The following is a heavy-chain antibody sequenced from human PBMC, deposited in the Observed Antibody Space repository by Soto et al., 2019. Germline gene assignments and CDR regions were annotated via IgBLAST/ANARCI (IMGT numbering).Heavy chain of an antibody. CDR3: ARDKGHILTGYYEAR. Sequence: QVQLVQSGAEVKKPGSSVKVSCKASGGTFSSYTISWVRQAPGQGLEWMGRIIPILGIANYAQKFQGRVTITADKSTSTAYMELSSLRSEDTAVYYCARDKGHILTGYYEARWGQGTLVTVSS. D-gene: IGHD3-9*01. J-gene: IGHJ4*02. CDR1: GGTFSSYT. V-gene: IGHV1-69*08. CDR2: IIPILGIA.